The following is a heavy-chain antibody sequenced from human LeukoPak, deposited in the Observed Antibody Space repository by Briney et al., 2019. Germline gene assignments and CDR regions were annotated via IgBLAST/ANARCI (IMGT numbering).Heavy chain of an antibody. CDR1: GYTFTSYG. D-gene: IGHD2-2*01. CDR2: ISGYNGNT. Sequence: ASVKVSCKASGYTFTSYGVSWVRQAPGQGLEWMGWISGYNGNTNDAQKLQGRVTMTTDTSTSTAYMELRSLRSDDTAVYYCARDLGGVVPTAMYTDYWGQGTLVTVSS. J-gene: IGHJ4*02. V-gene: IGHV1-18*01. CDR3: ARDLGGVVPTAMYTDY.